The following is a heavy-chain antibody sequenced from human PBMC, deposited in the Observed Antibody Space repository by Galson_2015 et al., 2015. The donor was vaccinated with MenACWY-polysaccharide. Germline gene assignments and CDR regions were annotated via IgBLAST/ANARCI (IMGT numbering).Heavy chain of an antibody. CDR1: GFTFINYW. Sequence: SLRLSCAASGFTFINYWMHWVRQSPGTGVEWVSIIKYDGSITGCADSVKGRFTIARDNAKNTLYLQMDSLTAEDTAVYYCSRPLDSGTYALGYWGQGTLVTVSS. CDR2: IKYDGSIT. V-gene: IGHV3-74*01. D-gene: IGHD3-10*01. CDR3: SRPLDSGTYALGY. J-gene: IGHJ4*02.